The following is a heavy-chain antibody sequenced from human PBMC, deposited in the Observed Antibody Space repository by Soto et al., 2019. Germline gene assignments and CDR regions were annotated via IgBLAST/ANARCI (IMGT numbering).Heavy chain of an antibody. CDR1: GYIFSDYG. D-gene: IGHD6-19*01. CDR3: ARDRLRAGAGTRGFLDS. J-gene: IGHJ4*02. Sequence: ESGGGVVQPGMSLRLSCAASGYIFSDYGMHWVRQAPGKGLEWVALISYDGNNRHYAESVKGRFTISRENSKNTLYVQMNSLRAEDTAMYYCARDRLRAGAGTRGFLDSWGQGALVTVSS. CDR2: ISYDGNNR. V-gene: IGHV3-30*03.